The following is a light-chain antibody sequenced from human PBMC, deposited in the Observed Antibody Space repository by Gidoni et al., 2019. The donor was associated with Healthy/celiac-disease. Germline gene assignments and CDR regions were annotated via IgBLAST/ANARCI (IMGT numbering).Light chain of an antibody. CDR2: AAS. Sequence: IQTTPSPSSLSASVGDRVTIPCRASQSISSYLYWYQQKPGKAPKRLIYAASSLQSGVPSKFSGSGSATDFTLPISSLQPEDFATYYCHQSYSTPPITFGGGTKVEIK. CDR3: HQSYSTPPIT. J-gene: IGKJ4*01. V-gene: IGKV1-39*01. CDR1: QSISSY.